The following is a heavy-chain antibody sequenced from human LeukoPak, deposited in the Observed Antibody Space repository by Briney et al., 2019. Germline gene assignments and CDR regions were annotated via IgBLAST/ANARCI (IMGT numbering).Heavy chain of an antibody. D-gene: IGHD1-14*01. J-gene: IGHJ4*02. CDR1: GFIFSSYS. V-gene: IGHV3-21*01. CDR2: ISSSSSYI. CDR3: ARDDTGAYYFDY. Sequence: GGSLRLSCAASGFIFSSYSMNWVRQAPGKGLEWVSSISSSSSYIYYADSVKGRFTISRDNAKNSLYLQMNSLRAEDTAVYYCARDDTGAYYFDYWGQGTLVTVSS.